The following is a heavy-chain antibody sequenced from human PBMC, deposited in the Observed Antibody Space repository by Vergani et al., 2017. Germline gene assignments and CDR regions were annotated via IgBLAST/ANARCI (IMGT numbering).Heavy chain of an antibody. CDR1: GGTFSSYA. CDR2: IIPIFGTA. V-gene: IGHV1-69*12. Sequence: QVQLVQSGAEVKKPGSSVKVSCKASGGTFSSYAISGVRQAPGQGIEWMGGIIPIFGTANYAQKFQGRVTITADESTSTAYMELSSLRSEDTAVYYCASPLRYGSGGSCYPFAYWGQGTLVTVSS. CDR3: ASPLRYGSGGSCYPFAY. D-gene: IGHD2-15*01. J-gene: IGHJ4*02.